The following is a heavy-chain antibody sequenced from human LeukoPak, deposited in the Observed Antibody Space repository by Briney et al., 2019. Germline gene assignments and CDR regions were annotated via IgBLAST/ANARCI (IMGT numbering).Heavy chain of an antibody. D-gene: IGHD6-13*01. CDR1: GGSFSGYY. V-gene: IGHV4-34*01. CDR2: INHSGST. Sequence: SETLSLTCAVYGGSFSGYYWSWIRQPLGEGLEWIGEINHSGSTNYNPSLKSRVTISVDTSKNQYSLKLSSVTAADTAVYYCARIGYSSSWKSTDYWGQGTLVTVSS. J-gene: IGHJ4*02. CDR3: ARIGYSSSWKSTDY.